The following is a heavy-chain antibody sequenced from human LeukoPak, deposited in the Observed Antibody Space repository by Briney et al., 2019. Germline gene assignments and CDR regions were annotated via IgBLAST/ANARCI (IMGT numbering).Heavy chain of an antibody. CDR2: IYPGDSDT. D-gene: IGHD2-2*01. J-gene: IGHJ4*02. CDR3: ARLVVPAANGYYFDY. V-gene: IGHV5-51*01. CDR1: GYSFTSYW. Sequence: GESLKISCKGSGYSFTSYWIGWVRQMPGKGLEWMGIIYPGDSDTRYSPSFQGQVTISADKSISTAYLQWSSLKASDTATYYCARLVVPAANGYYFDYWGQGTLVTVSS.